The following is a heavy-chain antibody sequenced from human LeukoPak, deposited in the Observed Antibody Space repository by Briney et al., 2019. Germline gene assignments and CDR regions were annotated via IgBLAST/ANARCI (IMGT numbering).Heavy chain of an antibody. CDR1: GFTFSSYW. J-gene: IGHJ4*02. CDR2: IKQDGSEK. Sequence: GGSLRLSCAASGFTFSSYWMSWVRQAPGKGLEWVANIKQDGSEKYYVGSVKGRFTISRDNAKNSLYLQMNSLRAEDTAVYYCAREYYDILTGYYNGYFDYWGQGTLVTVSS. D-gene: IGHD3-9*01. V-gene: IGHV3-7*01. CDR3: AREYYDILTGYYNGYFDY.